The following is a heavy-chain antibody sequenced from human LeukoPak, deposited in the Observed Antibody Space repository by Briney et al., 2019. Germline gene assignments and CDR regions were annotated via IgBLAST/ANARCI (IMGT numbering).Heavy chain of an antibody. CDR1: GGTFNNDV. CDR3: ARDQGDYAPYYFDY. J-gene: IGHJ4*02. V-gene: IGHV1-69*05. D-gene: IGHD4-17*01. CDR2: INPMYGRA. Sequence: SVKVSCKASGGTFNNDVISWVRQAPGQGLEWMGEINPMYGRANYAQKFQGRVTMTRDTSTSTVYMELSSLRSEDTAVYYCARDQGDYAPYYFDYWGQGTLVTVSS.